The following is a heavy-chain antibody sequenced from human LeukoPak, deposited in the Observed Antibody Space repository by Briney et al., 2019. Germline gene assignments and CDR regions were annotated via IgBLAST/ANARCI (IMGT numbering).Heavy chain of an antibody. CDR3: ATDSGAYRRAFDI. J-gene: IGHJ3*02. CDR2: LNTDGTSP. CDR1: GFTLSNYW. V-gene: IGHV3-74*01. D-gene: IGHD3-16*01. Sequence: GGSLRLSCAASGFTLSNYWIHWVRQAPGKGLVWVSRLNTDGTSPIYADSVKGRFTISRDNAKNTLYLQMNSLRAEDTAVYYCATDSGAYRRAFDIWGQGTMVTVSS.